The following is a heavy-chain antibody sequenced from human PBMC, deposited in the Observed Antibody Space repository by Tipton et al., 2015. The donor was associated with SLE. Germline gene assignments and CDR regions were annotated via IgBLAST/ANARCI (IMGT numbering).Heavy chain of an antibody. J-gene: IGHJ4*02. Sequence: TLSLTCAVYGGSFSGYYWSWIRQPPGKGLEWIGEINHSGSTNYNPSLKSRVTISVDTPKNQFSLKLSSVTAAATAVYYCARGRYSSSWYDYWGQGTLVTVSS. CDR3: ARGRYSSSWYDY. CDR2: INHSGST. D-gene: IGHD6-13*01. CDR1: GGSFSGYY. V-gene: IGHV4-34*01.